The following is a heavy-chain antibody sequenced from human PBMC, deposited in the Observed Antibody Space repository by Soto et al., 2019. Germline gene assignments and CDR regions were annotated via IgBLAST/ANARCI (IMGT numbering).Heavy chain of an antibody. D-gene: IGHD6-13*01. Sequence: ASVKVSCKASGDTFSSYSISWVRQAPGQGLEWMGRIIPILGRPKYAQQFQGRVTITADKSTSTVYMEMSSLRSEDTAVYYCARDPRSSSWFDYWGQGTLVTVSS. CDR2: IIPILGRP. V-gene: IGHV1-69*08. J-gene: IGHJ4*02. CDR3: ARDPRSSSWFDY. CDR1: GDTFSSYS.